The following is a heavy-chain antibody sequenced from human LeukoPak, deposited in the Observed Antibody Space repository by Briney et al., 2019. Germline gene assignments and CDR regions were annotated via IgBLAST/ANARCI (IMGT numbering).Heavy chain of an antibody. CDR2: IYYSGST. CDR1: GGSISSYY. V-gene: IGHV4-59*01. J-gene: IGHJ4*02. CDR3: ARRSPDYGDYVFDC. Sequence: SETLSLTCTVSGGSISSYYWSWIRQPPGKGLEWIGYIYYSGSTNYNPSLKSRVTISVDTSKNQFSLKLSSVTAADTAVYYCARRSPDYGDYVFDCWGQGTLVTVSS. D-gene: IGHD4-17*01.